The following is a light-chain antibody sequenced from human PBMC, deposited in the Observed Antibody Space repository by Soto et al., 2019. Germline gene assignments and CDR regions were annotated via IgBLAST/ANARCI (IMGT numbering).Light chain of an antibody. Sequence: QSALTQPTSASGSPGQSVTISCTGAGTDVGQYNYVSWYQQHPGKAPKLLIHHVSRRPSGVPARFSGSKSGNTASLTVSGLQNEDEADYYCSSYGGFNNVLFGGGTKLTVL. CDR1: GTDVGQYNY. J-gene: IGLJ2*01. CDR2: HVS. CDR3: SSYGGFNNVL. V-gene: IGLV2-8*01.